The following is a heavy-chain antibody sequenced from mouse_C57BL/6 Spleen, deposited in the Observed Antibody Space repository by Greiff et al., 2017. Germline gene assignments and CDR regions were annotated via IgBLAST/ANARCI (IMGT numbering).Heavy chain of an antibody. D-gene: IGHD1-1*01. Sequence: VQLQQSGAELVKPGASVKISCKASGYAFSSYWMNWVKQRPGKGLEWIGQIYPGDGDTNYNGKFKGKATLTADKSSSTAYMQLSSLTSEDSAVYFCAREDGSSYVKYYFDYWGQGTTLTVSS. CDR1: GYAFSSYW. J-gene: IGHJ2*01. V-gene: IGHV1-80*01. CDR2: IYPGDGDT. CDR3: AREDGSSYVKYYFDY.